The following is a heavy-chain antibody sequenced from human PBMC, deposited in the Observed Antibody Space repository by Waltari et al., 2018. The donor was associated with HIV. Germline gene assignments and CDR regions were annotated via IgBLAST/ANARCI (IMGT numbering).Heavy chain of an antibody. Sequence: EVQLLESGGGLVQPGGSLRLSCAASGFTFSSYAMSWVRQAPGKGLEWVSAISGSGGRTSYADSGKGRLTISRDNAKNTLYLQMNSLRAEDTAVYYCANSMVRGVIATERYFDYWGQGTLVTVSS. CDR3: ANSMVRGVIATERYFDY. CDR1: GFTFSSYA. V-gene: IGHV3-23*01. D-gene: IGHD3-10*01. J-gene: IGHJ4*02. CDR2: ISGSGGRT.